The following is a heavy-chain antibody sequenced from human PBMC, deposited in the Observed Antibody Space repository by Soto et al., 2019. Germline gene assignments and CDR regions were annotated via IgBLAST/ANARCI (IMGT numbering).Heavy chain of an antibody. V-gene: IGHV1-3*01. Sequence: AASVKVSCKASGYTFTSYAMHWVRQAPGQRLGWMGWINAGNGNTKYSQKFQGRVTITRDTSASTAYMELSSLRSEDTAVYYCARALVAASIAAAAGRGAFDIWGQGTMVTVSS. CDR2: INAGNGNT. CDR3: ARALVAASIAAAAGRGAFDI. J-gene: IGHJ3*02. D-gene: IGHD6-13*01. CDR1: GYTFTSYA.